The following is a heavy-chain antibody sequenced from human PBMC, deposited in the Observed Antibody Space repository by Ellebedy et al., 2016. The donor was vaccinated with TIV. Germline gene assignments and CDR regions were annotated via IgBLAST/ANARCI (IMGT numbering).Heavy chain of an antibody. CDR2: ISGSGGST. J-gene: IGHJ5*02. V-gene: IGHV3-23*01. Sequence: GESLKISXAASGFTFSSYAMSWVRQAPGKGLEWVSAISGSGGSTYYADSVKGRFTISRDNSKNTLYLQMNSLRAEDTAVYYCAKDSPIQEFDPWGQGTLVTVSS. D-gene: IGHD3-3*01. CDR3: AKDSPIQEFDP. CDR1: GFTFSSYA.